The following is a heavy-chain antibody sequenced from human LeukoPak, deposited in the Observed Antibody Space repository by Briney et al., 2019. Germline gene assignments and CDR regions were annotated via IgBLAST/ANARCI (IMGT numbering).Heavy chain of an antibody. CDR3: ARELGHCGGDCNDY. V-gene: IGHV3-48*03. D-gene: IGHD2-21*02. CDR1: GFTFSNYE. J-gene: IGHJ4*01. Sequence: PGGSLRLSCSATGFTFSNYEMNWVRQAPGKGLEWVSYITSSGGHIFYADSVKGRFTMSRDNAKNSLYLQMNSLRAEDTAVYYCARELGHCGGDCNDYWGQGTLVTVSS. CDR2: ITSSGGHI.